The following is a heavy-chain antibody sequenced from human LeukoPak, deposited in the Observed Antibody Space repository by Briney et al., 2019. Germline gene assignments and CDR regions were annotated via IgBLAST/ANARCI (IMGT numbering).Heavy chain of an antibody. D-gene: IGHD3-22*01. V-gene: IGHV4-38-2*02. CDR3: ARVPTYYYDSSGYAPHDAFDI. Sequence: SVTLSLTCTVSNYSISSGYYWGWIRQSPGKGLEWIGRIYTSGSTNYNPSLKSRVTISVDTSKNQFSLKLSSVTAADTAVYYCARVPTYYYDSSGYAPHDAFDIWGQGTMVTVSS. CDR2: IYTSGST. J-gene: IGHJ3*02. CDR1: NYSISSGYY.